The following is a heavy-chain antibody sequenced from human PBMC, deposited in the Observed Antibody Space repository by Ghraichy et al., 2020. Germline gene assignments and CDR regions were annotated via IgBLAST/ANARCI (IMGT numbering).Heavy chain of an antibody. CDR2: ISASGAGT. Sequence: GGSLRLSCAASGFTVSTYAMSWVRQAPGKGLEWVSAISASGAGTYYADSVKGRFTISRDNSQNTLYLQMNSLRAEDTAVYYCAARGGAAANVYYWGQGTLVTVSS. CDR3: AARGGAAANVYY. CDR1: GFTVSTYA. V-gene: IGHV3-23*01. J-gene: IGHJ4*02. D-gene: IGHD2-2*01.